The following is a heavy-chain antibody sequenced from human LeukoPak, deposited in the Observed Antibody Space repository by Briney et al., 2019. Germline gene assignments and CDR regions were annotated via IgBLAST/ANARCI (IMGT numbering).Heavy chain of an antibody. V-gene: IGHV5-51*01. D-gene: IGHD3-3*01. CDR3: ARPGYYDFWSGYRDAFDI. J-gene: IGHJ3*02. Sequence: GESLKISCKGSGYTFTTYWIGWVRQMPGKGLEWMGMIYPGDSDTRYSPSFQGHVTISADTSITTAYLQLSSLKASDTAMYYCARPGYYDFWSGYRDAFDIWGQGTMVTVSS. CDR2: IYPGDSDT. CDR1: GYTFTTYW.